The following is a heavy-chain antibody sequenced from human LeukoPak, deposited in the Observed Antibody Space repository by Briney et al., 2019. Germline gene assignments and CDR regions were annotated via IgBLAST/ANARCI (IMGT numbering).Heavy chain of an antibody. Sequence: MTSETLSLTCAVSGGSISSTYRLSWVRQPPGKGLEWIGEIYHSGSTNYNPSLKSRVTLSLDKSRNQFSLKLGSVTAADTAVYFCGFWSGYAFDYWVQGTLVTVSS. J-gene: IGHJ4*02. V-gene: IGHV4-4*02. CDR3: GFWSGYAFDY. D-gene: IGHD3-3*01. CDR1: GGSISSTYR. CDR2: IYHSGST.